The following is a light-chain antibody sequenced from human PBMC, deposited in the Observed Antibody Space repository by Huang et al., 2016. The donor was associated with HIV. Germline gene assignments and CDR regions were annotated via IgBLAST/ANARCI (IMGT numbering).Light chain of an antibody. J-gene: IGKJ1*01. CDR2: WAS. V-gene: IGKV4-1*01. CDR1: QSLLFSSDNKNY. Sequence: DTVMTQSADSLAVSLGERATINCKSSQSLLFSSDNKNYLAWYQQKPRQPPKLPIYWASTRESGVPDRFSGSGSGTDFTLTISNLQAEDVAVYYCQQYYTTPRTFGQGTKVEVK. CDR3: QQYYTTPRT.